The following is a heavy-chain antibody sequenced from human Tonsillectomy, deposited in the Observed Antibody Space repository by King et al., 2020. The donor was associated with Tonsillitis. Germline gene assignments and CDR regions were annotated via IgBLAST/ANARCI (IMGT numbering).Heavy chain of an antibody. Sequence: QLQESGPGLVKPSQTLSLTCTVSGGSISGGDSYCRWIRQHPRKGLEWIVNSYASANTYYNPSLKRRLTTSVDTSKNQFSLKLTSMTAADTAVYYCGRYESGVFDPWGQGTLVTVSS. V-gene: IGHV4-31*03. CDR1: GGSISGGDSY. CDR3: GRYESGVFDP. J-gene: IGHJ5*02. CDR2: SYASANT. D-gene: IGHD3-3*01.